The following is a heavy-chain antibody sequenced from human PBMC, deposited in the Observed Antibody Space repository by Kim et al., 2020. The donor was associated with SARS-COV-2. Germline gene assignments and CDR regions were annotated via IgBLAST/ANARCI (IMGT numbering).Heavy chain of an antibody. J-gene: IGHJ4*02. V-gene: IGHV3-23*05. CDR3: AKGLATRWFAFEY. D-gene: IGHD3-10*01. Sequence: YYADSVKSRFTISRDKFKDTLYLQMDSLRADDTAVYYCAKGLATRWFAFEYWGQGALVTVS.